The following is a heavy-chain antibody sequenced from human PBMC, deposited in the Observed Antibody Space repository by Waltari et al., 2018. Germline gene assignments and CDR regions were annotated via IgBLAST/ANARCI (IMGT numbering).Heavy chain of an antibody. D-gene: IGHD5-12*01. CDR2: IIPILDIA. Sequence: QVQLVQSGAEVKKPGSSVKVSCKVSGGTFSSYGINWVRQAPGQGLEWMGGIIPILDIADYAQKFQGRVTITADRSTSTAYMELISLRSEDTAMYYCARATYSGSSTRYYYGMDVWGQGTTVTVSS. V-gene: IGHV1-69*10. CDR3: ARATYSGSSTRYYYGMDV. CDR1: GGTFSSYG. J-gene: IGHJ6*02.